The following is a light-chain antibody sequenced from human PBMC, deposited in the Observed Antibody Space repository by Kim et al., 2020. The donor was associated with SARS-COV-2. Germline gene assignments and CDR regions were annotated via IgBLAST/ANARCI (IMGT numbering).Light chain of an antibody. CDR2: DVN. CDR3: SSYTSTSTVI. Sequence: QSALTQPASVPGSPGQSITISCSGTNSDIGGYNYVSWFQRHPDKAPQLIIYDVNNRPSGVSNRFSGSKSGNTASLTISGLQAEDEAHYYCSSYTSTSTVIFGGGTKVTVL. CDR1: NSDIGGYNY. J-gene: IGLJ2*01. V-gene: IGLV2-14*03.